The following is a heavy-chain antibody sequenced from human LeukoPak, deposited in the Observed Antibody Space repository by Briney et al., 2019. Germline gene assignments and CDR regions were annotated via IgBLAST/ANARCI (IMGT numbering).Heavy chain of an antibody. D-gene: IGHD2-21*02. CDR1: GFTFSSYW. Sequence: WGSLRLSCAASGFTFSSYWMSWVRQVPGKGLEWVANIKQDGSEKYYVDSVKGRFTISRDNAKNSLYLQMNSLRAEDTAVYYCARVYNCGGDCAEYFQHWGQGTLVTVSS. V-gene: IGHV3-7*01. CDR2: IKQDGSEK. CDR3: ARVYNCGGDCAEYFQH. J-gene: IGHJ1*01.